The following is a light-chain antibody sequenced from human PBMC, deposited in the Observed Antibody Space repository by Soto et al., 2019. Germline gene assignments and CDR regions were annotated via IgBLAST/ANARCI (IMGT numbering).Light chain of an antibody. V-gene: IGKV3-15*01. Sequence: EKVMTQSPATLSVSPGERATLSCSASQSVSSTVAWYQQKPGQAPRLLISGASTRATGVPARFSGSGSGTDFSLTIPSLQAEDLGVYYCQQYNDSPPTFGQGTRVEIK. CDR1: QSVSST. CDR2: GAS. CDR3: QQYNDSPPT. J-gene: IGKJ1*01.